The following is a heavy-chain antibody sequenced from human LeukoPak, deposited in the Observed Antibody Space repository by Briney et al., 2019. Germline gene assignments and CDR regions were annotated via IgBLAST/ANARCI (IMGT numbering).Heavy chain of an antibody. CDR3: ARDFQQLEYYFDY. J-gene: IGHJ4*02. CDR2: ISGSGGST. CDR1: GFTFSSYA. Sequence: GGSLRLSCAASGFTFSSYAMSWVRQAPGKGLEWVSAISGSGGSTYYADSVKGRFTISRDNSKNTLYLQMNSLRAEDTAVYYCARDFQQLEYYFDYWGQGTLVTVSS. D-gene: IGHD6-13*01. V-gene: IGHV3-23*01.